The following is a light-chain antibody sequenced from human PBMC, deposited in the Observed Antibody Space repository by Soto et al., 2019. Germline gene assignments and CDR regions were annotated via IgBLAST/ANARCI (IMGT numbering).Light chain of an antibody. CDR3: QNHDSAPIT. V-gene: IGKV1-27*01. CDR1: QGISNY. CDR2: AAS. J-gene: IGKJ5*01. Sequence: DIHITHSPSAISASVVYIFTITCLASQGISNYLAWYQQKPGKFPKLLIYAASTLQSGVPSRFSGSGSGTDFTLTISSLQPEDVASYYCQNHDSAPITFGQGTRLEIK.